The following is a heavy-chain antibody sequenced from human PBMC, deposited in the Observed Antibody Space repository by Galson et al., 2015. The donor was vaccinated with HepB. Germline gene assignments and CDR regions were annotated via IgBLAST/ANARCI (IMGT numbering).Heavy chain of an antibody. CDR1: AFSFSLYG. V-gene: IGHV3-30*18. J-gene: IGHJ4*02. CDR2: ISYDGINK. CDR3: AKGDYYDSSGYPRYFDY. D-gene: IGHD3-22*01. Sequence: SLRLSCAASAFSFSLYGMHWVRQAPGKGLEWVAVISYDGINKHYADSVKGRFTISRDNSKNTLYLQMNSLRAEDTAVYYCAKGDYYDSSGYPRYFDYWGQGSLVTVSS.